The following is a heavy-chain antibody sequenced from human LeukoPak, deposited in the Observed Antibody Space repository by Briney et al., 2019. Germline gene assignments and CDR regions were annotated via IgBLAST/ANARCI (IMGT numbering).Heavy chain of an antibody. CDR3: ARDLGYGALDP. Sequence: GGSLRLSCAASGFTFSTYWMNWVRQAPGKGLEWVALINPDGSQTNYVDSVRGRFTISRDNAENSLYLQMNSLRAEDTAVYYCARDLGYGALDPWGQGTLVTVST. V-gene: IGHV3-7*01. D-gene: IGHD4-17*01. CDR1: GFTFSTYW. CDR2: INPDGSQT. J-gene: IGHJ5*02.